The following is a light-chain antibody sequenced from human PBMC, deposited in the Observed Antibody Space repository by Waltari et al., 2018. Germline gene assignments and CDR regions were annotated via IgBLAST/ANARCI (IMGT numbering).Light chain of an antibody. Sequence: YQQHRDKAPKFISYEVSNRPSGVSNRISGSKSGNTACLTISGLQAEDEGDYYCSSDTDSGTFVVIGGGTKLTVL. V-gene: IGLV2-14*01. J-gene: IGLJ2*01. CDR3: SSDTDSGTFVV. CDR2: EVS.